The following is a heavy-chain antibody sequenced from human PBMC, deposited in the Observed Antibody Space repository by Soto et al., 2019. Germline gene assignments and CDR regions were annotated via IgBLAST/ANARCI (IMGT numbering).Heavy chain of an antibody. CDR1: GFTFSSYC. J-gene: IGHJ6*02. V-gene: IGHV3-7*04. D-gene: IGHD3-22*01. Sequence: GGSLRLSCSASGFTFSSYCMSWVRQAPGKGLEWVANIKQDGSEKYYADSVKGRFTISRDNAKNSLYLQMNSLRAEDTAVYYCARFYYDSSGYLPSPYYYYYGMDVWGQGTTVTVSS. CDR3: ARFYYDSSGYLPSPYYYYYGMDV. CDR2: IKQDGSEK.